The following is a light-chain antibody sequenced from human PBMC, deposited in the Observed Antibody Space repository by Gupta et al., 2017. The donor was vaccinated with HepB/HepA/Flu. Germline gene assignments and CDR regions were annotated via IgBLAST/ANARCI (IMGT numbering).Light chain of an antibody. CDR3: QSYDRSRSGWV. Sequence: QSVLTQPPSVSGAPGQRVIISCTGSGSNIGSGYVVHWYQQLPGTAPKLLIFDNNNRPSGVPDRFSGSKSGASAALAITGLQADDEAVYFCQSYDRSRSGWVFGGGTKLTVL. V-gene: IGLV1-40*01. CDR2: DNN. J-gene: IGLJ3*02. CDR1: GSNIGSGYV.